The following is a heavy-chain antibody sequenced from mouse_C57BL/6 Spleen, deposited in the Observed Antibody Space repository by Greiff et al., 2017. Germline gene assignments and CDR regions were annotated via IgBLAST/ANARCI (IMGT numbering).Heavy chain of an antibody. V-gene: IGHV5-17*01. J-gene: IGHJ4*01. CDR1: GFTFSDYG. CDR3: ARTDYDGSSYRYAMDY. Sequence: EVQLVESGGGLVKPGGSLKLSCAASGFTFSDYGMHWVRQAPEKGLEWVAYISSGSSTIYYADTVKGRFTISRDNAKNTLFLQMTSLRSEDTAMYYCARTDYDGSSYRYAMDYWGQGTSVTVSS. CDR2: ISSGSSTI. D-gene: IGHD1-1*01.